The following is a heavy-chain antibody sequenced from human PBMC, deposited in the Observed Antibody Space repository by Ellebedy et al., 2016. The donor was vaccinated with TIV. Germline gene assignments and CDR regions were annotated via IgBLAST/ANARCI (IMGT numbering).Heavy chain of an antibody. V-gene: IGHV3-23*01. CDR2: ISGSGVST. CDR3: AKGPYSSGWYLFDY. CDR1: GFTFSSYA. J-gene: IGHJ4*02. D-gene: IGHD6-19*01. Sequence: GESLKISCAASGFTFSSYAMSWVRQAPGKGLEWVSGISGSGVSTYYTDSVKGRFTISRDNSKNTLYLPMNSLRAEDTAVYYCAKGPYSSGWYLFDYWGQGTLVTVSS.